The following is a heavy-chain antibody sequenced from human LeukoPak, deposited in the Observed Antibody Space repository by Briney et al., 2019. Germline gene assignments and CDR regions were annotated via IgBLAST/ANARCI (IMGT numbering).Heavy chain of an antibody. V-gene: IGHV3-21*01. Sequence: PGGSLRLSCAASGFTFSSYSMNWVRQAPGKGLEWVSSISSSSSYIYYADSVKGRFTISRDNAKNSLYLQMNSLRAEDTAVYYCARDARKGGGSWKVYYFDYWGQGTLVTVSS. CDR1: GFTFSSYS. J-gene: IGHJ4*02. CDR2: ISSSSSYI. D-gene: IGHD2-15*01. CDR3: ARDARKGGGSWKVYYFDY.